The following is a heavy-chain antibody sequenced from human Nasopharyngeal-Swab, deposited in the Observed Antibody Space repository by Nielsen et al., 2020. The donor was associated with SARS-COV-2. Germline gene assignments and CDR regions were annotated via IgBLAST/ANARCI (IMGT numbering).Heavy chain of an antibody. Sequence: GESLKISCAASGFTFSGYWMSWVRQVPGKGLEWVANIKQDASEMYYVDSVKGRFTISRDNAKNSLYLQMNSLRAEDTAVYYCASDSSSCSYWGQGTLVTVSS. V-gene: IGHV3-7*01. J-gene: IGHJ4*02. D-gene: IGHD6-13*01. CDR3: ASDSSSCSY. CDR1: GFTFSGYW. CDR2: IKQDASEM.